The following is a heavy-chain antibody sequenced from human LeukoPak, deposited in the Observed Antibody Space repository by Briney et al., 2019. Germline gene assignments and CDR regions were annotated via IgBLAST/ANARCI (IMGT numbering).Heavy chain of an antibody. CDR3: ARSLSSGWFPFDY. Sequence: PSETLSLTCTVSGSSISSANYYWSWIRQPAGKGLEWIGRIYTSGSTNYNPSLKSRVTISVDTSKNQFSLKQNSVTAADTAVYYCARSLSSGWFPFDYWGQGTLVTVSS. CDR1: GSSISSANYY. V-gene: IGHV4-61*02. CDR2: IYTSGST. D-gene: IGHD6-19*01. J-gene: IGHJ4*02.